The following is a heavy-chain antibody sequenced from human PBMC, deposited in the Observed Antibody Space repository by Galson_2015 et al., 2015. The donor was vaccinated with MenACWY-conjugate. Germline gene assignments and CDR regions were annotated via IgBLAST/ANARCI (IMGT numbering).Heavy chain of an antibody. CDR2: INTVNGNT. CDR3: ARDERSSIDH. Sequence: SVKVSCKASGYSFASNGIQWVRQAPGQRLEWKGWINTVNGNTKYSQKFQARVAITRDTSASTTYMELSSLRSEDTAVYYCARDERSSIDHWGQGTLVTVSS. D-gene: IGHD3-10*01. CDR1: GYSFASNG. J-gene: IGHJ4*02. V-gene: IGHV1-3*04.